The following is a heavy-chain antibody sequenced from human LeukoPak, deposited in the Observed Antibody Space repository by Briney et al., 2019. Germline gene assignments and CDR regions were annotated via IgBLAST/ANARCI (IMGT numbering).Heavy chain of an antibody. Sequence: GGSLRLSCAASGFTFDDYAMHWVRQAPGKGLEWVSSILSNGIDTYYADSVKGRFTISRDNSKNTLYLQMSSLRAEDAAIYYCARDVKAVAGYNWYDPWGQGTLVTVSS. CDR2: ILSNGIDT. V-gene: IGHV3-23*01. CDR3: ARDVKAVAGYNWYDP. CDR1: GFTFDDYA. D-gene: IGHD6-19*01. J-gene: IGHJ5*02.